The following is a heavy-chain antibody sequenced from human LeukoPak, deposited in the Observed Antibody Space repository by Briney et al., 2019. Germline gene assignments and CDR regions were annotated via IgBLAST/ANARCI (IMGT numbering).Heavy chain of an antibody. CDR3: ATEGGSGSFGY. V-gene: IGHV1-69*13. Sequence: ASVKVSCKASGGTFSSYAISWVRQAPGQGLEWMGGIIPIFGTADYAQKFQGRVTITADESTSTAYMELSSLRSEDTAVYYCATEGGSGSFGYWGQGTLVTVSS. CDR1: GGTFSSYA. CDR2: IIPIFGTA. D-gene: IGHD3-10*01. J-gene: IGHJ4*02.